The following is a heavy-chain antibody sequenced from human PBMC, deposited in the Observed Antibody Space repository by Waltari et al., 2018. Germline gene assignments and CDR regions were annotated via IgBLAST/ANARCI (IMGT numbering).Heavy chain of an antibody. CDR3: ATTPRNWNYYYYGMDV. J-gene: IGHJ6*02. Sequence: EVQLVESGGGLVQPGGSLRLSCVVSGITFSIYEMNWVGQAPGKGLECVAYTSVSGTNIYYADSVKGRFTISRDDVKNSLFLQMNSLRAEDAGVYYCATTPRNWNYYYYGMDVWGQGTTVTVSS. CDR2: TSVSGTNI. CDR1: GITFSIYE. D-gene: IGHD1-1*01. V-gene: IGHV3-48*03.